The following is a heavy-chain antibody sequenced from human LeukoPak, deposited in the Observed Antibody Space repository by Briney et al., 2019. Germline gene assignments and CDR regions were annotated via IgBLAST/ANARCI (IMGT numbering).Heavy chain of an antibody. CDR3: ARDRYGDGFAHFDY. Sequence: ASVKVSCKASGYTFTSYATHWVRQAPGQGLEWMGWIPPSGGTNYPQKFQGRVAITRDTSITTAYMDLSRLTSDDTAVYYCARDRYGDGFAHFDYWGQGALVTVSS. CDR1: GYTFTSYA. J-gene: IGHJ4*02. D-gene: IGHD5-24*01. V-gene: IGHV1-2*02. CDR2: IPPSGGT.